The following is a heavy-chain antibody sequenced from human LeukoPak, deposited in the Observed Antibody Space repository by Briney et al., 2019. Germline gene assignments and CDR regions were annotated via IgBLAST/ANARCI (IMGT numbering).Heavy chain of an antibody. V-gene: IGHV3-23*01. D-gene: IGHD3-9*01. Sequence: TGGSLRLSCAASGFTFSSYGMSWVRQAPGKGLEWVSTISGDGGRTYYADSVKGRFTISRDSAKNTLLLQMNSLRAEDTAIYYCAQSRSGYDVLTASFNWGQGTLVTVSS. CDR3: AQSRSGYDVLTASFN. CDR1: GFTFSSYG. CDR2: ISGDGGRT. J-gene: IGHJ4*02.